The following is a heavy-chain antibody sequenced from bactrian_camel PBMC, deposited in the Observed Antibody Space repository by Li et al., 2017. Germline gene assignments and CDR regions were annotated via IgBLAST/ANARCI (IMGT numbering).Heavy chain of an antibody. CDR2: IDSDGST. J-gene: IGHJ4*01. V-gene: IGHV3S53*01. D-gene: IGHD1*01. CDR1: GGTYSAYC. Sequence: QVQLVESGGGSVQTGGSLTLSCVASGGTYSAYCMGWFRQAPGKEREGVAAIDSDGSTSYADSVKGRFTISKDSANNTLWLQMDSPKPEDTAMYYCAADGRVYWGTLQCPLNRGGPNWGQGTQVTVS. CDR3: AADGRVYWGTLQCPLNRGGPN.